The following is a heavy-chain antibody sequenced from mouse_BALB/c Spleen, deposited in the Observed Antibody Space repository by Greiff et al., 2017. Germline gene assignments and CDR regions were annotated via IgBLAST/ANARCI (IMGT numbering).Heavy chain of an antibody. V-gene: IGHV1S56*01. J-gene: IGHJ4*01. CDR1: GYTFTSYY. Sequence: VQLVESGPELVKPGASVRISCKASGYTFTSYYIHWVKQRPGQGLEWIGWIYPGNVNTKYNEKFKGKATLTADKSSSTAYMQLSSLTSEDSAVYFCAREWSPYAMDYWGQGTSVTVSS. D-gene: IGHD1-1*02. CDR3: AREWSPYAMDY. CDR2: IYPGNVNT.